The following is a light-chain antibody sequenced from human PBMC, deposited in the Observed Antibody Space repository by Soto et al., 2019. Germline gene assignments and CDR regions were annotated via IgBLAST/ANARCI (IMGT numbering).Light chain of an antibody. CDR3: CSYAGSYTNYV. J-gene: IGLJ1*01. CDR1: SSDVGGYNY. CDR2: DVS. Sequence: QSALTRPRSVSGSPGQSVTISCTGTSSDVGGYNYVSWYQQHPGKAPNLMIYDVSKRPSGVPDRFSGSKSGNTASLTISGLQAEDEADYYCCSYAGSYTNYVFGTGTKVTVL. V-gene: IGLV2-11*01.